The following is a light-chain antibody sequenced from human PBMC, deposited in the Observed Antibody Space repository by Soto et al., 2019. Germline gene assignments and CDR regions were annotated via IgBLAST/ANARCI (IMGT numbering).Light chain of an antibody. Sequence: QSVLTQPASVSGSPGQSIAISCTGTSRDVGAYNSVSWYQQHPGKVPKLLIYDVNNRPSEISTRFSGSKSGNTASLTISGLQVEDEADYYCSSYTTSGNYVFGTGTKLTFL. J-gene: IGLJ1*01. CDR2: DVN. CDR3: SSYTTSGNYV. V-gene: IGLV2-14*01. CDR1: SRDVGAYNS.